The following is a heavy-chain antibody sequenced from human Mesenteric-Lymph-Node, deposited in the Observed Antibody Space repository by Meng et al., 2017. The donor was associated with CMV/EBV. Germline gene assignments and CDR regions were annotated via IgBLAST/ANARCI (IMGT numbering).Heavy chain of an antibody. Sequence: GGSLRLSCAASGFTSSSYWMHWVRQAPGKGLVWVSRINSDGSSTSYADSVKGRFTISRDNAKNTLYLQMNSLRAEDTAVYYCARSGFKYQPYYYGMDVWGQGTTVTVSS. D-gene: IGHD2-2*01. CDR3: ARSGFKYQPYYYGMDV. V-gene: IGHV3-74*01. CDR1: GFTSSSYW. J-gene: IGHJ6*02. CDR2: INSDGSST.